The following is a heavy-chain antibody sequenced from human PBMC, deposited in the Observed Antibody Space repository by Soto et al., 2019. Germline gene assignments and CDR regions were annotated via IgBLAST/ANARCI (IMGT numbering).Heavy chain of an antibody. CDR2: IYHSGST. Sequence: SETLSLTCAVSGGSISSSNWWSWVRQPPGKGLEWIGEIYHSGSTNYNPSLKSRVTISVDTSKNQFSLKLSSVTAADTAVYYCARGQGGRFTYYYDSSGYYYWGQGTLVTVSS. V-gene: IGHV4-4*02. J-gene: IGHJ4*02. CDR1: GGSISSSNW. D-gene: IGHD3-22*01. CDR3: ARGQGGRFTYYYDSSGYYY.